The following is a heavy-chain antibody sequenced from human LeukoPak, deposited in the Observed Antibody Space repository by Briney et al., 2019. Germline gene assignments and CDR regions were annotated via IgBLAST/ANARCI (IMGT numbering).Heavy chain of an antibody. V-gene: IGHV4-59*01. J-gene: IGHJ4*02. D-gene: IGHD5-12*01. CDR2: IYDSGGT. CDR1: GGSISSYY. CDR3: ARDLYSGYDSHGFDY. Sequence: SETLSLTCTVSGGSISSYYWSWIRQPPGKGLEWIGYIYDSGGTNYNPSLKSRVTISVDTSKNQFSLKLSSVTAADTAVYYCARDLYSGYDSHGFDYWGQGTLVTVSS.